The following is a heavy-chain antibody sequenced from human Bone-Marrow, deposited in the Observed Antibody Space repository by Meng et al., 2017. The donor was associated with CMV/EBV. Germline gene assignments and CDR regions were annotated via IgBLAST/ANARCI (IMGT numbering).Heavy chain of an antibody. CDR3: VREGTSPRTFDY. CDR1: GFTFSSYS. J-gene: IGHJ4*02. CDR2: ISSSSSYI. Sequence: GGSLRPSCAASGFTFSSYSMNWVRQAPGKGLEWVSSISSSSSYIYYADSMKGRFTISRDNAKNSLYLQMNSLRADDTAVYYCVREGTSPRTFDYWGQGALVTVSS. V-gene: IGHV3-21*01. D-gene: IGHD1-7*01.